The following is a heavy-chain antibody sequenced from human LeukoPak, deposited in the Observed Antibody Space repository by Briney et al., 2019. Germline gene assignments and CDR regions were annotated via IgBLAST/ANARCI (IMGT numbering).Heavy chain of an antibody. D-gene: IGHD4/OR15-4a*01. CDR3: AREDYAGYFDY. CDR1: GYSISSGYY. Sequence: SETLSLTCSVSGYSISSGYYWGWIRQPPGKGLEWIGSIYHSGSTYYNPSLKSRVTISVDTSKNQFSLKLSSVTAADTAVYYCAREDYAGYFDYWGQGTLVTVSS. J-gene: IGHJ4*02. V-gene: IGHV4-38-2*02. CDR2: IYHSGST.